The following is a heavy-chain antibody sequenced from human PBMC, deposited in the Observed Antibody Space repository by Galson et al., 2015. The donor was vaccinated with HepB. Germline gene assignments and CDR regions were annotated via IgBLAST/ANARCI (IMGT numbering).Heavy chain of an antibody. CDR1: GFTFSSYA. CDR2: ISYDGSNK. J-gene: IGHJ3*02. V-gene: IGHV3-30-3*01. D-gene: IGHD3-22*01. Sequence: SLRLSCAASGFTFSSYAMHWVRQAPGKGLEWVAVISYDGSNKYYADSVKGRFTISRDNSKNTLYLQMNSLRAEDTAVYYCARDQDYYDSSGSKGAFDIWGQGTMVTVSS. CDR3: ARDQDYYDSSGSKGAFDI.